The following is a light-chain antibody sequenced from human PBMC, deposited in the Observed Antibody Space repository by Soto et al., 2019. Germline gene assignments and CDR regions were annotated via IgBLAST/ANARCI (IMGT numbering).Light chain of an antibody. Sequence: QSALTQPASVSGSPGQSITISCTGTSSDVGSYNLVSWYQQHPGKAPKLMIYEGSNRPSGVSNRFSGSKSGNTASLTISGLQAEDEADYYRCSYAGSSTFVVFGGGTKLTVL. CDR2: EGS. CDR3: CSYAGSSTFVV. V-gene: IGLV2-23*03. CDR1: SSDVGSYNL. J-gene: IGLJ2*01.